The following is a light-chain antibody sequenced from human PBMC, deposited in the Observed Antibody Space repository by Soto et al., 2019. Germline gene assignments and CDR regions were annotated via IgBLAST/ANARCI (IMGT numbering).Light chain of an antibody. V-gene: IGKV3-20*01. J-gene: IGKJ1*01. CDR1: QSVSSSY. CDR2: RAS. Sequence: EIVFTQSPGTLSFSPGERATLSCRASQSVSSSYLALYQQKPGQAPRLLSYRASSRATGIPDRFSGSGSGTDFTLTISRLEPEDFAVYYCQQYGSSRWTFGQGTKVDIK. CDR3: QQYGSSRWT.